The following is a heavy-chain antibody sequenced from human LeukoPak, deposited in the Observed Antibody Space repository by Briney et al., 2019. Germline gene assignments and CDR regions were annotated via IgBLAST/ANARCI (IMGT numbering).Heavy chain of an antibody. CDR1: GGSISSYY. CDR3: ARDKTFEVVNFFDY. CDR2: IYYSGST. D-gene: IGHD3-3*01. Sequence: SETLSLTCTVSGGSISSYYWSWIRQPPGKGLEWIGYIYYSGSTNYNPSLKSRVTISVDTSKNQFSLKLSSVTAADTAVYYCARDKTFEVVNFFDYWGQGTPVTVSS. V-gene: IGHV4-59*12. J-gene: IGHJ4*02.